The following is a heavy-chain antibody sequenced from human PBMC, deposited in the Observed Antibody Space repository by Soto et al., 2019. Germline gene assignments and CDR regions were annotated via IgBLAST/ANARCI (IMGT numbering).Heavy chain of an antibody. Sequence: ASVKVSCKASGYTFTSYAMHWVRQAPGQRLEWMGWINAGNGNTKYSQKFQGRVTITRDTSAGTAYMELSSLRSEDTAVYYCARSTMVRGVTPWGQGTLVTVSS. D-gene: IGHD3-10*01. CDR3: ARSTMVRGVTP. CDR1: GYTFTSYA. J-gene: IGHJ5*02. CDR2: INAGNGNT. V-gene: IGHV1-3*01.